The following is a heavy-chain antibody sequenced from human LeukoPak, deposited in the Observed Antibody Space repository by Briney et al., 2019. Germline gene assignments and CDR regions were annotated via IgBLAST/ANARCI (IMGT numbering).Heavy chain of an antibody. D-gene: IGHD3-16*01. CDR3: VKDSQTFEGVLSWGPHARDYFYAMDV. V-gene: IGHV3-23*01. J-gene: IGHJ6*02. Sequence: GGSLRLSCAASGFTFSTYGMSWVRQAPGKGLEWVSGISGSGKNKFVADSVKGRFAISKDNARNTLSLQVNSLRVEDTAVYFCVKDSQTFEGVLSWGPHARDYFYAMDVWGQGTTVTV. CDR2: ISGSGKNK. CDR1: GFTFSTYG.